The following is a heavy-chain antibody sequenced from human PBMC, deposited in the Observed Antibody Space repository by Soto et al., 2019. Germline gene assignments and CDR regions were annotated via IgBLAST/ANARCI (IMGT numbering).Heavy chain of an antibody. D-gene: IGHD1-1*01. V-gene: IGHV4-30-4*01. Sequence: SETLSLTCTVSGGSISSGDYYWSWIRQPPGKGLEWIGYIYYSGSTYYNPSLKSRVTISVDTSKNQFSLKLSSVTAADTAVYYCARVDRWRLFAPWGQGTLVTVSS. CDR1: GGSISSGDYY. CDR2: IYYSGST. CDR3: ARVDRWRLFAP. J-gene: IGHJ5*02.